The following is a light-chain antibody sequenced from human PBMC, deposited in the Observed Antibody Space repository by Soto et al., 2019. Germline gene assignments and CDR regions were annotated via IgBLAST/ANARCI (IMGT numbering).Light chain of an antibody. CDR3: QQRTTFT. CDR2: DVS. V-gene: IGKV3-11*01. Sequence: EVVLTQSPATLSLSPGERATLSCRASQSVGSYLAWYQQKPGQAPRLLIYDVSKRATGIPARFSGSGSGTDFTLTISSLEPEDFAVYYCQQRTTFTFGQGTRLEIK. J-gene: IGKJ5*01. CDR1: QSVGSY.